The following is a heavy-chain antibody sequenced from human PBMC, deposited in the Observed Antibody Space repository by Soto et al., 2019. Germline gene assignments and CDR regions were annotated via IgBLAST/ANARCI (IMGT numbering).Heavy chain of an antibody. J-gene: IGHJ6*03. Sequence: ASETLSLTCTVSGGSISSYYWSWIRQPPGKGLEWIGYIYYSGSTNYNPSLKSRVTISVDTSKNQFSLKLSSVTAADTAVYYCAGEYSSSYMDVWGKGTTVTVSS. CDR1: GGSISSYY. CDR2: IYYSGST. CDR3: AGEYSSSYMDV. V-gene: IGHV4-59*01. D-gene: IGHD6-6*01.